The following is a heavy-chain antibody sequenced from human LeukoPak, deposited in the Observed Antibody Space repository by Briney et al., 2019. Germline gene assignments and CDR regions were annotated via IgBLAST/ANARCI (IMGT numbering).Heavy chain of an antibody. J-gene: IGHJ4*02. CDR3: ARAYSRESGYDFVFEN. CDR2: IRYDGSTK. D-gene: IGHD5-12*01. V-gene: IGHV3-33*08. CDR1: GFTFSSYE. Sequence: PGGSLRLSCAASGFTFSSYEMNWVRQAPGKGLEWVAVIRYDGSTKYYADSVKGRFTISRDNSKNTVYLEMNSLRAEDTAVYYCARAYSRESGYDFVFENWGQGTLVSVSS.